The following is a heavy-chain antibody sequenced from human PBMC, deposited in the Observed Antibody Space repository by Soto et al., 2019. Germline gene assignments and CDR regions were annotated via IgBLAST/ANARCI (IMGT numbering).Heavy chain of an antibody. CDR3: AIGSHLAITMVRGVREARFDY. D-gene: IGHD3-10*01. CDR2: INHSGST. Sequence: QVQLQQWGAGLLKPSETLSLTCAVYGGSFSGYYWSWIRQPPGKGLEWIGEINHSGSTNYNPSLKCRVTISVDTLKTQLSLKLSSVTAADTAVYYCAIGSHLAITMVRGVREARFDYWGQGTLVTVSS. V-gene: IGHV4-34*01. J-gene: IGHJ4*02. CDR1: GGSFSGYY.